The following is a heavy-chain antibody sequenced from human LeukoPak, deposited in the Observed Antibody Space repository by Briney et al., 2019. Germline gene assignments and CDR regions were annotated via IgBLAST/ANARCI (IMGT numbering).Heavy chain of an antibody. CDR2: MNPNSGNT. Sequence: ASVKVSCMASGYTFTSSDINWVRQATGQGLEWMGWMNPNSGNTGYAQKFQGRVTMTRNTSISTAYMELSSLRSEDTAVYYCARGRRGRRGYSYGEKTFDYWGQGTLVTVSS. J-gene: IGHJ4*02. D-gene: IGHD5-18*01. CDR3: ARGRRGRRGYSYGEKTFDY. CDR1: GYTFTSSD. V-gene: IGHV1-8*01.